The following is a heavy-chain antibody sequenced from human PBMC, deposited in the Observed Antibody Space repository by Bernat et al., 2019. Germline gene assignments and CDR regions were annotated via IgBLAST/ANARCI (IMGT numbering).Heavy chain of an antibody. CDR1: GGTFSSYT. Sequence: QVQLVQSGAEVKKPGSSVKVSCKASGGTFSSYTISWVRQAPGQGLEWMGRIIPILVIANYAQKFQGRVAITADKSTRTAYMELSSLRSEETAVYYCAREVPTRAIPYSSSWYGYFQHWGQGTLVTVSS. CDR3: AREVPTRAIPYSSSWYGYFQH. V-gene: IGHV1-69*08. J-gene: IGHJ1*01. D-gene: IGHD6-13*01. CDR2: IIPILVIA.